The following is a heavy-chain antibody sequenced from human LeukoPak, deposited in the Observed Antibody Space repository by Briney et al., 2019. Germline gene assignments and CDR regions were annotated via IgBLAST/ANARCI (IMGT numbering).Heavy chain of an antibody. V-gene: IGHV3-74*01. D-gene: IGHD4-17*01. CDR1: GFTFSSYW. CDR3: AKGVGYGDYNAFDI. J-gene: IGHJ3*02. CDR2: INSDGSST. Sequence: GGSLRLSCAAPGFTFSSYWMHWVRQAPGKGLVWVSRINSDGSSTSYADSVKGRFTISRDNAKNSLYLQMNSLRAEDMALYYCAKGVGYGDYNAFDIWGQGTMVTVSS.